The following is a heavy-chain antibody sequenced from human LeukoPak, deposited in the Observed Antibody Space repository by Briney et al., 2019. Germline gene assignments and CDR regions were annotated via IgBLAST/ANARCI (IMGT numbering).Heavy chain of an antibody. CDR1: GFTSNNYA. CDR2: ISGSGDGT. CDR3: AKSPANWLDA. V-gene: IGHV3-23*01. Sequence: GGSLRLSCAASGFTSNNYAMSWVRQAPGKGLEWVSSISGSGDGTYYGDSEKGRFTISRDNSQRTLYLQMSSLRADDTAIYYCAKSPANWLDAWGQGTLVTVSS. J-gene: IGHJ5*02.